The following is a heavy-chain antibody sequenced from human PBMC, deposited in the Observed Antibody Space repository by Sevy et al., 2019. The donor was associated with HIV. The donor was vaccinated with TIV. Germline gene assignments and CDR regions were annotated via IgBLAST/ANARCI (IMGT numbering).Heavy chain of an antibody. CDR1: GFTFDNNA. Sequence: GGSLRLSCAASGFTFDNNAMYWVRQAPGKGLEWVSVISGSGFSTNYAGSVKGRFTISRDISKSTLYLQMNSLRAEDTAVYYYAKVYYYDSGTVIPRGMDVWGQGTTVTVSS. CDR3: AKVYYYDSGTVIPRGMDV. D-gene: IGHD3-10*01. CDR2: ISGSGFST. V-gene: IGHV3-23*01. J-gene: IGHJ6*02.